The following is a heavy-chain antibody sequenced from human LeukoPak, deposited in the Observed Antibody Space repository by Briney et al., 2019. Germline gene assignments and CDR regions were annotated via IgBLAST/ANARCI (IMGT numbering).Heavy chain of an antibody. Sequence: SQTLSLTCAISGDSVSSNSAAWNWIRQSPSRGLEWLGRTYYRSKWYNDYAVSVKSRITINPDTSKNQFSLQLNAVTPEDTAVYYCAREYSSGWHLYYYYDMDVWGQGTTVTVSS. CDR2: TYYRSKWYN. D-gene: IGHD6-19*01. V-gene: IGHV6-1*01. J-gene: IGHJ6*02. CDR3: AREYSSGWHLYYYYDMDV. CDR1: GDSVSSNSAA.